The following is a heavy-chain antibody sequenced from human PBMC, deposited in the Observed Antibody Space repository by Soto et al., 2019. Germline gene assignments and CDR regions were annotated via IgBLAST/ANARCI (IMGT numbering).Heavy chain of an antibody. J-gene: IGHJ4*02. CDR2: INHSGST. V-gene: IGHV4-34*01. CDR3: AREPTRPSFPRNYFDY. Sequence: SETLSLTCAVYGGSFSGYYWSWIRQPPGKGLEWIGEINHSGSTNYNPSLKSRVTISVDTSKNQFSLKLSSVTAADTAVYYCAREPTRPSFPRNYFDYWGQGTLVTVSS. CDR1: GGSFSGYY.